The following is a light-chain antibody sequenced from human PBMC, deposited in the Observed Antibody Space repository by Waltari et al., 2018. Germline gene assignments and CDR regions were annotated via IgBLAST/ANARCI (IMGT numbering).Light chain of an antibody. Sequence: DIQMPQSPSTLSASVGDRVTITCRASQSLSNWLAWDQQKPGKAPKVLIYKASTLESGVPSRFSGSGSGTEFTLTISSLQPDDFATYYCQQYRNLWTFGQGTKVEIK. CDR3: QQYRNLWT. J-gene: IGKJ1*01. CDR2: KAS. CDR1: QSLSNW. V-gene: IGKV1-5*03.